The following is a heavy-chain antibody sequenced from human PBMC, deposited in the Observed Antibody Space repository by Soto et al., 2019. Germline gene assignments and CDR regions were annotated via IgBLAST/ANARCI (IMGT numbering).Heavy chain of an antibody. Sequence: GALRLSCAASGFTFSSYSMNWVRQAPGKGLEWVSSISSSSSYIYYADSVKGRFTISRDNAKNSLYLQMNSLRAEDTAVYYCARGLYYYDSSGLYWGQGILVTVSS. V-gene: IGHV3-21*01. CDR1: GFTFSSYS. CDR3: ARGLYYYDSSGLY. D-gene: IGHD3-22*01. CDR2: ISSSSSYI. J-gene: IGHJ4*02.